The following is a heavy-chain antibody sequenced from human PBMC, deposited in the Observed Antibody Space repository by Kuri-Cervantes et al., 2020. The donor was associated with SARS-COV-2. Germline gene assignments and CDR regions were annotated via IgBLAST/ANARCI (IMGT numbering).Heavy chain of an antibody. V-gene: IGHV3-30*18. D-gene: IGHD3-3*01. CDR2: ISCDGSNK. CDR3: AKDFGISQRRFGVVNALFDY. CDR1: GFTFSSYG. J-gene: IGHJ4*02. Sequence: GESLKISCAASGFTFSSYGMHWVRQAPGKGLEWVAVISCDGSNKYYADSVKGRFTISRDNSKNTLYLQMNSLRAEDTAVYYCAKDFGISQRRFGVVNALFDYWGQGTLVTVSS.